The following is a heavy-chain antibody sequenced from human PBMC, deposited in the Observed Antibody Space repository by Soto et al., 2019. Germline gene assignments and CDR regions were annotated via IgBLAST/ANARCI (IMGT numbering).Heavy chain of an antibody. J-gene: IGHJ5*02. Sequence: SETLSLTCTVSGDSIRSVKYRFCCIRESPWKGLEWIGSMYSTGSTQYNPSLKSRVTMSVDTSTNQFSLKLRSVTAADTAIYYCARRPVRGGNSGVGFDPWGQGTLVTVSS. CDR3: ARRPVRGGNSGVGFDP. CDR2: MYSTGST. V-gene: IGHV4-39*01. D-gene: IGHD2-15*01. CDR1: GDSIRSVKYR.